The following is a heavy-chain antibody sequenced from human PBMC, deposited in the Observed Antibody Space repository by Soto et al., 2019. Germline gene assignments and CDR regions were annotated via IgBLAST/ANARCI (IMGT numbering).Heavy chain of an antibody. CDR1: GYTFTSYA. CDR3: AREGYGSGSYYSYYYYSGMDV. V-gene: IGHV7-4-1*01. CDR2: INTNTGNP. D-gene: IGHD3-10*01. Sequence: QVQLVQSGSELKKPGASVKVSCKASGYTFTSYAMNWVRQAPGQGLEWMGWINTNTGNPTYAQGFTGRFVFSLDTSVSTAYLQVCSLKAEDTAVYYCAREGYGSGSYYSYYYYSGMDVWGQGTTVTVSS. J-gene: IGHJ6*02.